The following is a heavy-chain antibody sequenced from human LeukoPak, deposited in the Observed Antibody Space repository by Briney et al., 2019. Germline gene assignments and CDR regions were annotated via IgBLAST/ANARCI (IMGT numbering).Heavy chain of an antibody. J-gene: IGHJ4*02. CDR1: SGSISSGSYY. Sequence: SQTLSLTCTVSSGSISSGSYYWNWIRQPAGKGLEWIGRIYTSGSTNYNPSLKSRVTISIDTSKNQFSLKLNSVTAADTAVYYCASRTCDYGDCREPFDYWGQGTLVTVSS. CDR2: IYTSGST. D-gene: IGHD4-17*01. V-gene: IGHV4-61*02. CDR3: ASRTCDYGDCREPFDY.